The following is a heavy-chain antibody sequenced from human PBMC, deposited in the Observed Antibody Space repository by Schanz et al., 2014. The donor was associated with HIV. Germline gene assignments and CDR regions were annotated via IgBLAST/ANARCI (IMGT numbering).Heavy chain of an antibody. CDR3: ARDTLGTVYFFDY. J-gene: IGHJ4*02. D-gene: IGHD7-27*01. CDR2: VIPAFGTA. CDR1: GGTFRNHA. V-gene: IGHV1-69*01. Sequence: QVQLVQSGTEVKKPGSSVTVSCKASGGTFRNHAISWVRQAPGQGLEWVGGVIPAFGTANYAQKFQGRVSMTADQSTSTAYMELSSLRSEDTAVYYCARDTLGTVYFFDYWGQGTLITVSS.